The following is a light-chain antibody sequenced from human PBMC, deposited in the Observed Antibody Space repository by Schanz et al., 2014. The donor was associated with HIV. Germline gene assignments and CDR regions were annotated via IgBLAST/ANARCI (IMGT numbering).Light chain of an antibody. CDR2: AAS. Sequence: DIQMTQSPSSLSASVGDRVTLTCRASQSISSYLNWYQQKPGKAPKLLIYAASSLQSGVPSRFSGSGSGTDFTLTISSLQPEDFATYFCQQAHSFPVTFGQGTRLDSK. J-gene: IGKJ5*01. V-gene: IGKV1-39*01. CDR1: QSISSY. CDR3: QQAHSFPVT.